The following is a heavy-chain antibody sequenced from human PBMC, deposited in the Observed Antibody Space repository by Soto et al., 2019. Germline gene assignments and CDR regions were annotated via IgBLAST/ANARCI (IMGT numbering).Heavy chain of an antibody. CDR2: ISWNSGSI. Sequence: EVQLVESGGDLVQSGRSLRLSCAASGFTFDDYAMHWVRQAPGKGLEWVSVISWNSGSIGYADSVKGRFTISRDNAKYSLYLQMNSLSAEDTALYYCTTDIGVFGVAPRGADDGMDVWGQGTTVTVSS. J-gene: IGHJ6*02. D-gene: IGHD3-3*01. CDR3: TTDIGVFGVAPRGADDGMDV. V-gene: IGHV3-9*01. CDR1: GFTFDDYA.